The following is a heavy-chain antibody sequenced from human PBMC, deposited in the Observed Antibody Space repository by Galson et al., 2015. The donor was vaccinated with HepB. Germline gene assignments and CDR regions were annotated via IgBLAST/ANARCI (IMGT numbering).Heavy chain of an antibody. J-gene: IGHJ3*02. V-gene: IGHV1-46*03. CDR3: ARARRSGEIEADFDI. CDR1: GYILSHYY. D-gene: IGHD3-22*01. Sequence: SVHVSCKASGYILSHYYMHWVRQAPGQGLEWMVIIYPTGDNTRRIHQFQGRVTLTRDTSTSTAYMVLSSPRSEDTAVYYCARARRSGEIEADFDIWGQGTMVTVSS. CDR2: IYPTGDNT.